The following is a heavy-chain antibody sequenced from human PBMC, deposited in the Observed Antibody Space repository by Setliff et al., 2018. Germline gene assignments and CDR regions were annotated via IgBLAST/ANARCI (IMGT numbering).Heavy chain of an antibody. V-gene: IGHV1-69*10. CDR1: GGTFSSYA. Sequence: ASVKVSCKASGGTFSSYAISWVRQAPGQGLEWMGGIIPILGSTSYAQKFQGRVTMTRDTSTSIVYMELSSLRSEDTAVYYCARAGGSYYYWGQGTLVTVSS. CDR2: IIPILGST. J-gene: IGHJ4*02. CDR3: ARAGGSYYY. D-gene: IGHD1-26*01.